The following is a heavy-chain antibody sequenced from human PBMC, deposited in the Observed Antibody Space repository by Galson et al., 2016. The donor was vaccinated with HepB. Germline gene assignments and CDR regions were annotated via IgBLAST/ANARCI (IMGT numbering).Heavy chain of an antibody. V-gene: IGHV3-74*01. Sequence: SLRLSCAASGFSFSSYWMHWVRQAPGKGLVWVSRINGDGSSTSYADYVKGRFTISRDNAENTLYLQMNSLRAEDTAVYFCARRDIPMANDYWGQGVLVTVSS. CDR3: ARRDIPMANDY. J-gene: IGHJ4*02. CDR1: GFSFSSYW. D-gene: IGHD5-18*01. CDR2: INGDGSST.